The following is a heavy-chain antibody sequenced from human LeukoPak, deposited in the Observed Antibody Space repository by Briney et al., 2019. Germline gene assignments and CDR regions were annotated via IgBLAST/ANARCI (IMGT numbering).Heavy chain of an antibody. J-gene: IGHJ4*02. CDR2: ISYDGSNK. V-gene: IGHV3-30*19. CDR1: GFTFSSYG. Sequence: GRSLRLSCAASGFTFSSYGMHWVRQAPGKGLEWVAVISYDGSNKYYADSVKGRFTISRDNSKNTLYLQMNSLRAEDTAVYYCAPMTSYDSSGYYSRLWDYWGQGTLVTVSS. D-gene: IGHD3-22*01. CDR3: APMTSYDSSGYYSRLWDY.